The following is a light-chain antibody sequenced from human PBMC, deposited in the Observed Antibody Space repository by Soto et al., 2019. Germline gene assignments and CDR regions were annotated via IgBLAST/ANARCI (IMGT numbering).Light chain of an antibody. CDR3: LSYDSSLSGPYV. V-gene: IGLV1-47*01. CDR1: SSNIGTNH. Sequence: QSVLTQPPSASGTPGQRVTISCSGGSSNIGTNHVYWYQHLPGTAPKLLIYRHTLRPSGVPDRFSASKSGTSASLAISGLRSDDEADYYCLSYDSSLSGPYVFGTGTKVTVL. CDR2: RHT. J-gene: IGLJ1*01.